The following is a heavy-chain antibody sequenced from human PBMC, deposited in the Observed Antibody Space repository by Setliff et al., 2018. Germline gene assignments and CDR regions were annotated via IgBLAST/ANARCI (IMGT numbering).Heavy chain of an antibody. CDR1: GGSFSGYY. CDR3: ARGKVLYDYVWGSYRYEDYYYGMDV. D-gene: IGHD3-16*02. J-gene: IGHJ6*02. Sequence: SETLSLTCAVYGGSFSGYYWSWIRQPPGKGLEWIGEINYSGSTNYNPSLKSRVTISVDTSKNQFSLKLSSVTAADTAVYYCARGKVLYDYVWGSYRYEDYYYGMDVWGQGTTVTVSS. CDR2: INYSGST. V-gene: IGHV4-34*01.